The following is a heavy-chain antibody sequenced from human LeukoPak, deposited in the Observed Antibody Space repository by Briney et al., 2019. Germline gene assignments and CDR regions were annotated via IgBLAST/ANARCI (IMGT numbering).Heavy chain of an antibody. V-gene: IGHV3-48*01. J-gene: IGHJ6*03. CDR1: GFTFSSYS. CDR2: ISTSSSTI. D-gene: IGHD4-17*01. Sequence: GGSLRLSCAASGFTFSSYSMNWVRQAPGKGLEWVSYISTSSSTIYYADSVKGRFTISRDNAKNSLYLQMNSLGAEDTAVYYCARGRTVYYYYMDVWGKGTTVTVSS. CDR3: ARGRTVYYYYMDV.